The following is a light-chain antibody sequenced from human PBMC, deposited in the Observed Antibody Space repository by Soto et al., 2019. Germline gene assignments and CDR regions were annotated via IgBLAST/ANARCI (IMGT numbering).Light chain of an antibody. J-gene: IGLJ1*01. CDR3: CSYAGSPYV. CDR2: DVS. V-gene: IGLV2-11*01. CDR1: GSDVGGYNY. Sequence: QSVLTQPRSVSGSPGQSVTISCTGTGSDVGGYNYVSWYQQHPGKAPKLMIYDVSKRPSGVPDRFSGSKSGNTASLTISGLQAEDEADYYCCSYAGSPYVFGTGTKVTVL.